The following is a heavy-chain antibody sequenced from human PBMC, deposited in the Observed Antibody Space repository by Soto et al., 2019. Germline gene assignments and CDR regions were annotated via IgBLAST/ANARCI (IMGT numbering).Heavy chain of an antibody. CDR2: INSDGTTT. J-gene: IGHJ5*02. V-gene: IGHV3-11*01. CDR1: GFNFDDYY. Sequence: PGGSLRLSCAASGFNFDDYYMSWIRQAPGKGLEWVADINSDGTTTHYADSVKGRFTISRDNAKKSVYLQMISLRVGDTAVYYCSRDAWGGPSGQGTMVTVSS. D-gene: IGHD3-10*01. CDR3: SRDAWGGP.